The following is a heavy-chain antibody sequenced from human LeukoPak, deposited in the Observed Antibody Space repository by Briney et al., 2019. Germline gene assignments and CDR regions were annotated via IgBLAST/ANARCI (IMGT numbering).Heavy chain of an antibody. V-gene: IGHV3-30*18. Sequence: PGGSLRLSCAASGFTFSSYGMHWVRQAPGKGLEWVAVISYDGSNKYYADSVKGRFTISRDNSKNTLYVQMNSLRAEDTAVYYCAKARRPSTTKRLQPDYWGQGALVTVSS. CDR3: AKARRPSTTKRLQPDY. J-gene: IGHJ4*02. D-gene: IGHD1-26*01. CDR2: ISYDGSNK. CDR1: GFTFSSYG.